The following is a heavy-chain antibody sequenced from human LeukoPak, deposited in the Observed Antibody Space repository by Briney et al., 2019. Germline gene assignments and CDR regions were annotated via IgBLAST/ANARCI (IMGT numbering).Heavy chain of an antibody. D-gene: IGHD4-17*01. CDR3: ARGGDGDYEIDY. CDR1: GGTFSSYA. V-gene: IGHV1-2*06. Sequence: ASVKVSCKASGGTFSSYAISWVRQAPGQGLEWMGRINPNSGDTNNAQKFQGRVTMTRDTSISTAYMDLSRLTSDDTAVYYCARGGDGDYEIDYWGQGTLVTVSS. J-gene: IGHJ4*02. CDR2: INPNSGDT.